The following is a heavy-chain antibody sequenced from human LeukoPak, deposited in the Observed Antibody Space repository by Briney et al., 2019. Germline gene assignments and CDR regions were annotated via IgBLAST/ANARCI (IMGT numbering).Heavy chain of an antibody. CDR2: NSAYNGNT. CDR3: ARDGDCSSTSCYDL. D-gene: IGHD2-2*01. V-gene: IGHV1-18*04. CDR1: GYTFTSYG. J-gene: IGHJ5*02. Sequence: ASVKVSCKASGYTFTSYGTSWVRQAPGQGLERIGWNSAYNGNTNYAQKLQGRVTMTTDTSTSTAYMELRSLRSDDTAVYYCARDGDCSSTSCYDLWGQGTLVTVSS.